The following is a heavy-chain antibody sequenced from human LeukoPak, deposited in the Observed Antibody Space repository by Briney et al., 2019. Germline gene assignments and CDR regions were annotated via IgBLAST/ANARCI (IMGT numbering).Heavy chain of an antibody. V-gene: IGHV4-38-2*02. CDR2: IYHSGST. CDR1: GYSISSGYY. J-gene: IGHJ5*02. D-gene: IGHD6-13*01. Sequence: SETLSLTCTVSGYSISSGYYWGWIRQPPGKGLEWIGNIYHSGSTYYNPSLKSRVTISVDTSKNQFSLRLSSVTAADTAVYYCARDRGSSRGWFDPWGQGTLVTVSS. CDR3: ARDRGSSRGWFDP.